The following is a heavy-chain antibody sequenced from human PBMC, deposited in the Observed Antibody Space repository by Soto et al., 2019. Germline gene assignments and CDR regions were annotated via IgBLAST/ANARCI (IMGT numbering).Heavy chain of an antibody. J-gene: IGHJ2*01. D-gene: IGHD3-3*01. V-gene: IGHV3-21*01. CDR2: ISSSSSYI. Sequence: GGSLRLSCAASGFTFSSYSMNWVRQAPGKGLEWVSSISSSSSYIYYADSVKGRFTISRDNAKNSLYLQMNSLRAEDTAVYYCARYRTIFGVVDWYFDLWGRGTLVTVSS. CDR3: ARYRTIFGVVDWYFDL. CDR1: GFTFSSYS.